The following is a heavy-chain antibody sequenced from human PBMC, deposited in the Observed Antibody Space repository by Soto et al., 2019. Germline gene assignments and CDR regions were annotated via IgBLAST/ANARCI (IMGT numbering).Heavy chain of an antibody. J-gene: IGHJ4*02. D-gene: IGHD6-19*01. Sequence: EVQLLESGGGLVQRGGSLRLSCAASGFTFSSYAMSWVRQAPGKGLEWVSAISAGGGSTYYADSVKGRFTISRDNPKNTLYLQMTRLRADNTAVYYCAKDRSTCWYYFYYWGQGTLVTVSS. V-gene: IGHV3-23*01. CDR1: GFTFSSYA. CDR3: AKDRSTCWYYFYY. CDR2: ISAGGGST.